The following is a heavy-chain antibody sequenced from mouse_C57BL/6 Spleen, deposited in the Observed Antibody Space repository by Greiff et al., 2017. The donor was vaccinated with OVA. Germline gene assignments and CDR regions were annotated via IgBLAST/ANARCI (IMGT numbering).Heavy chain of an antibody. Sequence: VPLVESGPVLVTPGASVQISCTASFFSFTGYYLTWVKQSPETILSWIGEINPSTGGTTYNQKFKAKATLTVDKSSSTAYMQLKSLTSEDSAVYYCARRGLPDVWGTGTTVTVSS. J-gene: IGHJ1*03. CDR2: INPSTGGT. CDR1: FFSFTGYY. CDR3: ARRGLPDV. V-gene: IGHV1-42*01.